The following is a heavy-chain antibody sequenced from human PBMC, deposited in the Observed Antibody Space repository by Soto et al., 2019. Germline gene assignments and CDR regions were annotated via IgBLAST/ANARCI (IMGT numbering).Heavy chain of an antibody. J-gene: IGHJ4*02. CDR2: ISYDGSNK. V-gene: IGHV3-30*18. CDR1: GFTFSSYG. Sequence: GGSLRLSCAASGFTFSSYGMHWVRQAPGKGLEWVAVISYDGSNKYYADSVKGRFTISRDNSKNTLYLQMNSLRAEDTAVYYCAKDYYGGGYFDYWGQGTLVTVSS. D-gene: IGHD4-17*01. CDR3: AKDYYGGGYFDY.